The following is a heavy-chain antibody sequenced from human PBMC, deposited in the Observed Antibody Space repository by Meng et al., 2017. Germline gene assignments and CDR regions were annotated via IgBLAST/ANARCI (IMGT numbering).Heavy chain of an antibody. Sequence: GESLKISCAASGFTFSSYEMNWVRQAPGKGLEWVSYISSSGSTIYYADSVKGRFTISRDNAKNSLYLQMNSLRAEDTAVYYCARVSGGYCSGGSCYNWFDPWGQGNLVNGAS. CDR2: ISSSGSTI. CDR1: GFTFSSYE. CDR3: ARVSGGYCSGGSCYNWFDP. V-gene: IGHV3-48*03. J-gene: IGHJ5*02. D-gene: IGHD2-15*01.